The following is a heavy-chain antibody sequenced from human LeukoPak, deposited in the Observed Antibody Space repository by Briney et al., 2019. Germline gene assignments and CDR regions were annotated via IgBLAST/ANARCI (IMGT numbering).Heavy chain of an antibody. J-gene: IGHJ4*02. D-gene: IGHD5-18*01. V-gene: IGHV4-59*01. Sequence: SETLSLTCTVSGGSISSYYWSWIRQPPGKGLEWIGYIYYSGSTNYNPSLKSRVTISVDTSKNRFSLKLSSVTAADTAVYYCARVGGYSYGRNYYFDYWGQGTLVTVSS. CDR1: GGSISSYY. CDR3: ARVGGYSYGRNYYFDY. CDR2: IYYSGST.